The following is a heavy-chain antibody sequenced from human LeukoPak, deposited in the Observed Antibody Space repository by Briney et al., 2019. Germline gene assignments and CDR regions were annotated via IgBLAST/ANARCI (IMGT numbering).Heavy chain of an antibody. V-gene: IGHV4-38-2*02. CDR1: GYSISSGYY. Sequence: SETLSLTCTVSGYSISSGYYWAWIRQPPGKGLEWIGSIYYSGSTYYNPSLKSRVTISVDTSKNQFSLKLSSVTAADTAVYYCARYYIAVAGIDYWGQGTLVTVSS. CDR3: ARYYIAVAGIDY. CDR2: IYYSGST. J-gene: IGHJ4*02. D-gene: IGHD6-19*01.